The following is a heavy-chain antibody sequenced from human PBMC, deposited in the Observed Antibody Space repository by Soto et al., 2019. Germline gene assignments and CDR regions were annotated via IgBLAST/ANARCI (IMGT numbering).Heavy chain of an antibody. CDR3: ARSEEDSDYYYYGMDV. Sequence: SQTLSLTWVGSGDTVSSNSVAWNWVRQSPSRGLEWLGRTYYRSRWYSDYAVSVRSRIDINADTSKNQVSLQLNSVTPEDTAVYYCARSEEDSDYYYYGMDVWGQGTTVTVSS. CDR1: GDTVSSNSVA. CDR2: TYYRSRWYS. V-gene: IGHV6-1*01. D-gene: IGHD2-15*01. J-gene: IGHJ6*02.